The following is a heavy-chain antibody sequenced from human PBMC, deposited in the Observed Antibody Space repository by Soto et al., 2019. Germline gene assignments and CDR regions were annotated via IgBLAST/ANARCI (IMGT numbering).Heavy chain of an antibody. CDR1: GFTFTNYA. Sequence: HPGGSLRLSCAASGFTFTNYAMHWVRQGPGKGLEWVAVISYDGNTKFYPDSLKGRFSISRDNSKNTLYLQMNSLRAEDTAVYYCARGGITIFGVALEGVGYFQHWGQGTLVTVSS. J-gene: IGHJ1*01. CDR3: ARGGITIFGVALEGVGYFQH. D-gene: IGHD3-3*01. V-gene: IGHV3-30-3*01. CDR2: ISYDGNTK.